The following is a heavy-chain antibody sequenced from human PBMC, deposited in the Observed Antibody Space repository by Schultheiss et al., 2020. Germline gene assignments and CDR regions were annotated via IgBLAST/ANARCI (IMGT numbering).Heavy chain of an antibody. CDR1: GGSISSSSYY. Sequence: SETLSLTCTVSGGSISSSSYYWGWIRQPPGQGLGWIGSIYYSGSTYYNPSLKSRVTISVDTSKNQFSLKLSSVTAADTSVYYCARHSSSCYDGSWFDSWGQGTLVTVSS. CDR3: ARHSSSCYDGSWFDS. D-gene: IGHD6-13*01. V-gene: IGHV4-39*01. CDR2: IYYSGST. J-gene: IGHJ5*01.